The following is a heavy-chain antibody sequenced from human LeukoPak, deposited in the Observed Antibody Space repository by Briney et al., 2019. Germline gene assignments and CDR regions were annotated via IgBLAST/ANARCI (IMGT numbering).Heavy chain of an antibody. CDR3: ARANEDYYDSSGYSSWFDP. V-gene: IGHV1-69*05. CDR2: IIPIFGTA. CDR1: GGTFSSYA. Sequence: SVKVSCKASGGTFSSYAISWVRQAPGLGLEWMGGIIPIFGTANYAQKFQGRVTITTDESTSTAYMELSSLRSEDTAVYYCARANEDYYDSSGYSSWFDPWGQGTLVTVSS. J-gene: IGHJ5*02. D-gene: IGHD3-22*01.